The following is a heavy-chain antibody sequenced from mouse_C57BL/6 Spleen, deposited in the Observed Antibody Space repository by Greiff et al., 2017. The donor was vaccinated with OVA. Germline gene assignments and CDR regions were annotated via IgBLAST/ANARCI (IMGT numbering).Heavy chain of an antibody. D-gene: IGHD2-3*01. CDR1: GYSFTSYY. J-gene: IGHJ3*01. CDR3: ARDWSLYDGYSWFAY. Sequence: QVQLQQSGPELVKPGASVKISCKASGYSFTSYYIHWVKQRPGQGLEWIGWIYPGSGNTKYNEKFKGKATLTADTSSSTAYMQLSSLTSEDSAVYYCARDWSLYDGYSWFAYWGQGTLVTVSA. V-gene: IGHV1-66*01. CDR2: IYPGSGNT.